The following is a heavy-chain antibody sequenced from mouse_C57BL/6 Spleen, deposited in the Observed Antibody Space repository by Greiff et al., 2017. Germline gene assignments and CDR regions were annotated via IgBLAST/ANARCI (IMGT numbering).Heavy chain of an antibody. V-gene: IGHV5-6*01. CDR2: ISSGGSYT. CDR1: GFTFSSYG. J-gene: IGHJ1*03. Sequence: EVQVVESGGDLVKPGGSLKLSCAASGFTFSSYGMSWVRQTPDKRLEWVATISSGGSYTYYPDSVKGRFTISRDNAKNTLYLQMSSLKSEDTAMYYCARHHITTVVAHWYFDVWGTGTTVTVSS. D-gene: IGHD1-1*01. CDR3: ARHHITTVVAHWYFDV.